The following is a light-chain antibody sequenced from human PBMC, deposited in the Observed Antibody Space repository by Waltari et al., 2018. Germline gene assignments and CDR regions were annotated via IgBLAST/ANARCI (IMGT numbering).Light chain of an antibody. CDR2: GAS. J-gene: IGKJ1*01. CDR1: QSVSTN. CDR3: QQYNDWPPWT. V-gene: IGKV3-15*01. Sequence: EIVMTQSPASLSLSPGERASLSCRARQSVSTNLAWYQQIPGQAPRLLIYGASTRATGIPARFSGSGSGSEFTLTISSLQSEDFGVYYCQQYNDWPPWTFGQGTKVEIK.